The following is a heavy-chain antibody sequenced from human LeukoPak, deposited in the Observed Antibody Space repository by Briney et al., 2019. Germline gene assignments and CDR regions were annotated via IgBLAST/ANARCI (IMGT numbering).Heavy chain of an antibody. CDR1: GGSFSGYY. CDR2: INHSGST. Sequence: PSETLSLTCAVYGGSFSGYYWSWIRQPPGKGLEWIGEINHSGSTNYNPSLKSRVTISVDTSKNQFSLKLSSVTAADTAVYYCARGWYSYGYSGGARYFDYWGQGTLVTVSS. D-gene: IGHD5-18*01. V-gene: IGHV4-34*01. CDR3: ARGWYSYGYSGGARYFDY. J-gene: IGHJ4*02.